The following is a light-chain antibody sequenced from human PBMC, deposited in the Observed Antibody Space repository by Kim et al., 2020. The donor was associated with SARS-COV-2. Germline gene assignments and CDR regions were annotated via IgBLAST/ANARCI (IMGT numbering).Light chain of an antibody. CDR2: GAS. V-gene: IGKV3-15*01. Sequence: EIVMKQSPATLSVSPGDAVTLSCTASQSVNSNLAWYQQKRGQSPTLLIYGASTRATGVPARFSGRGFGTEFTFTISSLQSEDFAVYYCQQYDNWPPYTCGQGTKLEI. CDR1: QSVNSN. CDR3: QQYDNWPPYT. J-gene: IGKJ2*01.